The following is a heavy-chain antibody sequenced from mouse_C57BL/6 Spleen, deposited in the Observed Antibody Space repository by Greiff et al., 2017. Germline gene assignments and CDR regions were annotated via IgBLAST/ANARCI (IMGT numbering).Heavy chain of an antibody. J-gene: IGHJ2*01. CDR3: ARDYGSSRYYFDY. V-gene: IGHV1-81*01. D-gene: IGHD1-1*01. CDR2: IYPRSGNT. CDR1: GYTFTSYG. Sequence: VQLQQSGAELARPGASVKLSCKASGYTFTSYGISWVKQRTGQGLEWSGEIYPRSGNTYYNEKFKGKATLTADKSSSTAYLELRSLTSEDSSVYFCARDYGSSRYYFDYWGQGTTLTVSS.